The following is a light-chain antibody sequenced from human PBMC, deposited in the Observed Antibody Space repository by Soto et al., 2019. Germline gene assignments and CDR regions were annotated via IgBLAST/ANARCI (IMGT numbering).Light chain of an antibody. Sequence: DIQMTQSPATLSASTGDRVTITCRASQTTSRWVGWYQQNPGKAPKLLIFDAYKLESGVPSRFSGSGSGTVFTLTISSLQPDDRATYYCHKYNSYFQMFGQGTKVEIK. J-gene: IGKJ1*01. CDR1: QTTSRW. CDR3: HKYNSYFQM. V-gene: IGKV1-5*01. CDR2: DAY.